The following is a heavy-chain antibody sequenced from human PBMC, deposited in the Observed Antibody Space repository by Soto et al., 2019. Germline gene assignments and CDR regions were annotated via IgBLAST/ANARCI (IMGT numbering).Heavy chain of an antibody. D-gene: IGHD6-19*01. CDR3: ARRGGYSSGWYEGAFDI. CDR2: IYYSGST. Sequence: QVQLQESGPGLVKPSETLSLTCTVSGGSVSSGSYYWSWIRQPPGTGLEWIGYIYYSGSTNYNPSLKSRVTISIDTSKNQFSLKLSSVTAADTAVFYCARRGGYSSGWYEGAFDIWGQGTMVTVSS. J-gene: IGHJ3*02. CDR1: GGSVSSGSYY. V-gene: IGHV4-61*01.